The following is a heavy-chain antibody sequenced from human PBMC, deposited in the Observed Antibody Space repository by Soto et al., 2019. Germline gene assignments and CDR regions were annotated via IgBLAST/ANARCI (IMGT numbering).Heavy chain of an antibody. CDR1: GGSISSGGYY. CDR3: ARRTYSAYVDYFDY. J-gene: IGHJ4*02. D-gene: IGHD5-12*01. CDR2: IYYSGST. Sequence: SETLSLTCTVSGGSISSGGYYWSWIRQLPGKGLEWIGYIYYSGSTNYNPSLRSRVTISVDTSKNQFSLKLSSVTAADTAVYYCARRTYSAYVDYFDYWGQGTLVTVS. V-gene: IGHV4-31*03.